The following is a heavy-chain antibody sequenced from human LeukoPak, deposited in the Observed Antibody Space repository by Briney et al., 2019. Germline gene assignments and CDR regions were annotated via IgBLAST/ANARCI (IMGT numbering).Heavy chain of an antibody. CDR1: GFTFTSSA. CDR3: AADYYYDSSGYFPPGGY. D-gene: IGHD3-22*01. J-gene: IGHJ4*02. Sequence: SVKVSCKASGFTFTSSAMQWVRQARGQRLEWIGWIVVGSGNTNYAQKFQERVTITRDMSTSTAYMELSSLRSENTAVYYCAADYYYDSSGYFPPGGYWGQGTLVTVSS. CDR2: IVVGSGNT. V-gene: IGHV1-58*02.